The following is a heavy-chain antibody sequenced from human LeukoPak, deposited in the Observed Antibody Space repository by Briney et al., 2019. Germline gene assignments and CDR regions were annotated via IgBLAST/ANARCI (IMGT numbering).Heavy chain of an antibody. CDR1: GFTFRSYA. V-gene: IGHV3-23*01. Sequence: GGSLRLSCAASGFTFRSYAMSWVRQAPGKGLEWVSGISGVGSSTYYADSVKGRFTISRDNSKNTLYVQMNSLRAEDTAIYYCVKDRLYFDYWGQGTLVTVSS. CDR2: ISGVGSST. J-gene: IGHJ4*02. CDR3: VKDRLYFDY.